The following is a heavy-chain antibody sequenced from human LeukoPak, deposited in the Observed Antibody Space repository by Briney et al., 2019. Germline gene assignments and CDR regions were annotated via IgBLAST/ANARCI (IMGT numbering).Heavy chain of an antibody. CDR1: GYTFTSYA. Sequence: ASVKVSCKASGYTFTSYAMSWVRQAPGQGLEWMGWINTNTGNPTYAQGFTGRFVFSLDTSVSTAYLQISSLKAEDTAVYYCARVLGSGGWEKFDYWGQGTLVTVSS. CDR2: INTNTGNP. CDR3: ARVLGSGGWEKFDY. V-gene: IGHV7-4-1*02. J-gene: IGHJ4*02. D-gene: IGHD6-19*01.